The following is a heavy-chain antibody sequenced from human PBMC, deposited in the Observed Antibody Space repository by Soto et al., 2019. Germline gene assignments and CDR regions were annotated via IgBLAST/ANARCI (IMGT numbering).Heavy chain of an antibody. J-gene: IGHJ3*02. D-gene: IGHD1-26*01. CDR2: IYYSGST. Sequence: PSEALSLTCTVSGGSISSSSYYWGWIRQPPGKGLEWIGSIYYSGSTYYNPSLKSRVTISVDTSKNQFSLKLSSVTAAATAGDYCASPAGGSYGGVQSPNAFDIWGQGTMVTASS. CDR1: GGSISSSSYY. V-gene: IGHV4-39*01. CDR3: ASPAGGSYGGVQSPNAFDI.